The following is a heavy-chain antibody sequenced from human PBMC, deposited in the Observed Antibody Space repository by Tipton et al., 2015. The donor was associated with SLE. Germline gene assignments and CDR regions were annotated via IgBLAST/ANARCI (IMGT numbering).Heavy chain of an antibody. D-gene: IGHD3-9*01. CDR2: ISSNGGST. Sequence: SLRLSCSASGFTFSSHAMHWVRQAPGKGLEYVSVISSNGGSTYYADSVKGRFTISRDNSKNTLYLHMSGLRAEDTAVYYCAKGLGDEGYDILTGYYQFAYWGQGTLVTVSS. V-gene: IGHV3-64D*08. J-gene: IGHJ4*02. CDR3: AKGLGDEGYDILTGYYQFAY. CDR1: GFTFSSHA.